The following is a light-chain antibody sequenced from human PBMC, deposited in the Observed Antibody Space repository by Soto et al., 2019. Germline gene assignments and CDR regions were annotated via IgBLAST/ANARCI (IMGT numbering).Light chain of an antibody. J-gene: IGLJ1*01. Sequence: QSVLTQPPSVSGAPGQTVTISCTGSNSNIGVGFDVHWYQHIPRTAPKLVRSGNNIRPSGVPDRFSGSRSGSSASLATTGRQAEDEADYYCQSYDSSLTGSVFGTGTKVTVL. CDR3: QSYDSSLTGSV. CDR1: NSNIGVGFD. V-gene: IGLV1-40*01. CDR2: GNN.